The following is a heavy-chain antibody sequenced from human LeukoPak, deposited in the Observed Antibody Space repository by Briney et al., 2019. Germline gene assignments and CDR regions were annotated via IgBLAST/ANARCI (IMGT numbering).Heavy chain of an antibody. CDR1: GYRFTSYW. V-gene: IGHV5-51*01. D-gene: IGHD2-2*01. J-gene: IGHJ3*02. CDR3: ARPDNQPNAFDI. Sequence: GEPLKISCKGSGYRFTSYWIAWVRQMPGKGLAWMGIIYPGDPDTRYSLSSQGQVTISADRSISTAYLQWSSLKAADTAIHYCARPDNQPNAFDIWGQGTMVTVSS. CDR2: IYPGDPDT.